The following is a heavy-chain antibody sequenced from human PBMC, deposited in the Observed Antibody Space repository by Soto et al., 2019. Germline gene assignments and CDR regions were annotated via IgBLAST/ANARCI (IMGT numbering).Heavy chain of an antibody. CDR1: GGSISSYY. D-gene: IGHD3-22*01. CDR2: IYYSGST. J-gene: IGHJ4*02. CDR3: ARDDSSGYSPLDY. V-gene: IGHV4-59*01. Sequence: SETLSLTCTVSGGSISSYYWSWIRQPPGKGLERIGYIYYSGSTNYNPSLKSRVTISVDTSKNRFSLKLSSVTAADTAVYYCARDDSSGYSPLDYWGQGTLVTVS.